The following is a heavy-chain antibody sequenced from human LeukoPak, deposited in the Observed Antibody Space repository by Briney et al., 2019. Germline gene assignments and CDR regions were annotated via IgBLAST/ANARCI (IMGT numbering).Heavy chain of an antibody. V-gene: IGHV3-15*07. J-gene: IGHJ4*02. D-gene: IGHD2-2*01. CDR3: TTSPAAIAL. CDR1: GFIFSKAY. CDR2: IKNKADGGTS. Sequence: GGSLRLSCAASGFIFSKAYINWVRQPPGKGLEWVGRIKNKADGGTSEHATPVKGRFTISRDDSKDTVYLQMNNLKIEDTGVYYCTTSPAAIALWGQGTPVTVSP.